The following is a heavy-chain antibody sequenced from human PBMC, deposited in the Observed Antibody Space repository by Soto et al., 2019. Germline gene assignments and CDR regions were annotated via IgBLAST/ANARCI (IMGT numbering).Heavy chain of an antibody. CDR3: VTDLNWQGH. J-gene: IGHJ4*02. Sequence: GGSLRLSCVVSGFSFFSVWMTWVRQAPGKGLECVANIKYDGSEEYYVDSVKGRFTISRDNAKNSLYLQMNSLRDEDSAVYYCVTDLNWQGHWGQGT. CDR1: GFSFFSVW. V-gene: IGHV3-7*01. CDR2: IKYDGSEE.